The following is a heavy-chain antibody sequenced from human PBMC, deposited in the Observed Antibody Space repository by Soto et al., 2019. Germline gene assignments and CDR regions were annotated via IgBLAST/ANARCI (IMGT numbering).Heavy chain of an antibody. J-gene: IGHJ4*02. CDR2: IYYSGST. CDR1: GGSFSSGGYY. CDR3: ARATSFSGHHGY. Sequence: QLQLQESVPGLVKPSQTLSLACTVSGGSFSSGGYYWSWIRQLPGKGLEWIGYIYYSGSTYYNPYLKSRFTISLDTSKNQFSLKLSSVTAADTAVYYCARATSFSGHHGYWGQGTLVTVSS. V-gene: IGHV4-31*03. D-gene: IGHD2-8*02.